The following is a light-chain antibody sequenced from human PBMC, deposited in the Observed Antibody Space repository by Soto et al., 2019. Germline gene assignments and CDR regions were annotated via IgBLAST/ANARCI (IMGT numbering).Light chain of an antibody. V-gene: IGLV2-8*01. Sequence: QSALTQPPSASGSPGQSVTISCIGTSSDVGGYHYVSWYQQHQGKAPKLMIYEVSKRPSVVPDRFSGSKSGNTASLTVSGLQAEEEDDYYCSSYAASNNVGVFGGGTKLTVL. CDR1: SSDVGGYHY. CDR3: SSYAASNNVGV. J-gene: IGLJ2*01. CDR2: EVS.